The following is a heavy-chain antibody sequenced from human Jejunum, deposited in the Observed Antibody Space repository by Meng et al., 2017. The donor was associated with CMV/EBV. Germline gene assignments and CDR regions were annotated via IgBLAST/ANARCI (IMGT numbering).Heavy chain of an antibody. CDR1: GGSISNHY. CDR2: FYSSDTY. V-gene: IGHV4-4*07. D-gene: IGHD1-26*01. CDR3: ARGLGASTREGFDY. Sequence: QVQLQESGPGLVKPSETLSLTCTVSGGSISNHYWSWIRQSAGKGLEWIGRFYSSDTYNYHPSLNSRLTMSLDTSKNQFSLNLSSVTAADTAIYYCARGLGASTREGFDYWGLGTLVTASS. J-gene: IGHJ4*02.